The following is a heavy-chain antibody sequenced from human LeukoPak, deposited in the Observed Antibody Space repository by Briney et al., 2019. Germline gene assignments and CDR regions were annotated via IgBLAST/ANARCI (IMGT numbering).Heavy chain of an antibody. CDR3: ARDQGYSYGPAYYYYGMDV. V-gene: IGHV4-59*01. J-gene: IGHJ6*02. D-gene: IGHD5-18*01. Sequence: SETLSLTCTVSGGSISSYYWSWIRQPPGKGLEWIGYIYYSGSTNYNPSLKSRVTISVDTSENQFSLKLSSVTAADTAVYYCARDQGYSYGPAYYYYGMDVWGQGTTVTVSS. CDR2: IYYSGST. CDR1: GGSISSYY.